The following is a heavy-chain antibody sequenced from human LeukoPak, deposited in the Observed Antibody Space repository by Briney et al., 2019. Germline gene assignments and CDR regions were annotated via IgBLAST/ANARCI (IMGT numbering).Heavy chain of an antibody. V-gene: IGHV3-30*18. CDR2: ISYDGSNK. J-gene: IGHJ4*02. CDR3: AKDSGLRSNDY. Sequence: GGSLRLSCAASGFTFSSYGMHWVRQAPGKGLKWVAVISYDGSNKYYADSVKGRFTISRDNSKNTLYLQMNSLRAEDTAVYYCAKDSGLRSNDYWGQGTLVTVSS. CDR1: GFTFSSYG. D-gene: IGHD4-17*01.